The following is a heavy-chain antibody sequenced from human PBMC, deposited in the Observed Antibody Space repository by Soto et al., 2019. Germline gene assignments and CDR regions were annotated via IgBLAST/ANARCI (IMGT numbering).Heavy chain of an antibody. CDR3: ARVYDSSGPYGMDV. V-gene: IGHV5-51*01. Sequence: ESLKIFYRCCGDSFTSYWIALVRQMPGKGLEWMGIIYPVDSDTRYSPSFQGQVTISADKSISTAYLQWSSLKASDTDMYYCARVYDSSGPYGMDVWGQGTTVTVSS. CDR1: GDSFTSYW. CDR2: IYPVDSDT. J-gene: IGHJ6*02. D-gene: IGHD3-22*01.